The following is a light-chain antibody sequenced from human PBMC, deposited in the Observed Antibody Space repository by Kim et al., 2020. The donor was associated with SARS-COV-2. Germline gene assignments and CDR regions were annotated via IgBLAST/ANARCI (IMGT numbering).Light chain of an antibody. CDR1: RSNIGEKP. Sequence: QSVLTQSPSVSAAPGQRVTISCAGSRSNIGEKPVAWYQHLPPTPPKLLIYDNHKRPSGIPDRFSASKSGTSATLVITGLQTGDEADYYCGAWDNSLMGGVFGGGTKLTVL. J-gene: IGLJ2*01. CDR3: GAWDNSLMGGV. V-gene: IGLV1-51*01. CDR2: DNH.